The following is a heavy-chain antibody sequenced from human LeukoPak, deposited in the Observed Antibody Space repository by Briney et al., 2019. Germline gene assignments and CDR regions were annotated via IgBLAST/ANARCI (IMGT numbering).Heavy chain of an antibody. CDR2: ISYDGSNK. Sequence: PGRSLRPSCAASGFTFSSYAMHWVRQAPGKGLEWVAVISYDGSNKYYADSVKGRFTISRDNSKNTLYLQMNSLRAEDTAVYYCARDPTYYYDSSGYLMNYWGQGTLVTVSS. V-gene: IGHV3-30-3*01. J-gene: IGHJ4*02. D-gene: IGHD3-22*01. CDR1: GFTFSSYA. CDR3: ARDPTYYYDSSGYLMNY.